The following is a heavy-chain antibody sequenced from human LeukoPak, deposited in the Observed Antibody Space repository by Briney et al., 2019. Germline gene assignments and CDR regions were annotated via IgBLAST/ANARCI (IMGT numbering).Heavy chain of an antibody. V-gene: IGHV4-39*01. CDR1: GGSISSSSYY. CDR2: IYYSGST. J-gene: IGHJ4*02. D-gene: IGHD3-9*01. Sequence: SETLSLTCTVSGGSISSSSYYWGWIRQPPGKGLEWIGSIYYSGSTYYNPSLKSRVTISVDTSKNQFSLKLSSVTAAGTAVYYCARRAVIYDILTGHDYWGQGTLVTVSS. CDR3: ARRAVIYDILTGHDY.